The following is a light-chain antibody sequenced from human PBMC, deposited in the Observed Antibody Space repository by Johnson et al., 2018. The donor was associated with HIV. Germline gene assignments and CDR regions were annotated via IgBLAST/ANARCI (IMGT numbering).Light chain of an antibody. Sequence: QSVLTQPPSVSAAPGQKVTISCSGSSSNIGNNYVSWYQQLPGTAPTLLIYENNKRPSGLPDRFSGSKSGKSATLGITGLQTGDEADYYCGTWDGGGVVFGTGTKVTVL. J-gene: IGLJ1*01. CDR3: GTWDGGGVV. V-gene: IGLV1-51*02. CDR1: SSNIGNNY. CDR2: ENN.